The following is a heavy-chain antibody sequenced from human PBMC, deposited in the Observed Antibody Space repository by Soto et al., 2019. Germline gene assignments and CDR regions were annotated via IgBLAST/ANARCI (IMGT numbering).Heavy chain of an antibody. CDR3: ASHSTRYRLEY. V-gene: IGHV1-2*02. D-gene: IGHD5-18*01. Sequence: QVQLVQSGAEVKKPGASVKVSCEASGYSLSDYYIHWVRQAPGQGLEWMGLINPKSGNTGYAQKFQGRVTMTRDTSLSTAYMELSSLRSDDTAVYYCASHSTRYRLEYWGQGTLVTVSS. CDR1: GYSLSDYY. J-gene: IGHJ4*02. CDR2: INPKSGNT.